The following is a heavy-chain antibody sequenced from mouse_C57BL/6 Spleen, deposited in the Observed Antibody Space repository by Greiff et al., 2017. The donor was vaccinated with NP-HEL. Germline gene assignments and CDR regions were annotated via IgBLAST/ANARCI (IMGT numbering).Heavy chain of an antibody. CDR2: LNPGSGGT. Sequence: SGAELVRPGTSVKVSCKASGYAFTNYLIEWVKQRPGQGLAWIGVLNPGSGGTNYNEKFKGKATLTADKSSSTAYMQLSSLTSEDSAVYFCARLTGTLIDYWGQGTTLTVSS. CDR3: ARLTGTLIDY. V-gene: IGHV1-54*01. J-gene: IGHJ2*01. CDR1: GYAFTNYL. D-gene: IGHD4-1*01.